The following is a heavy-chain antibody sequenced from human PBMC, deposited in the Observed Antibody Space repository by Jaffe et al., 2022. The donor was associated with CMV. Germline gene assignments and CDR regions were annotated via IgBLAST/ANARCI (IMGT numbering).Heavy chain of an antibody. CDR2: VYRSGDT. D-gene: IGHD2-2*01. CDR1: GDSLSRGSYY. CDR3: ASRLSSTYIPDS. Sequence: HLQLQESGPGLLKPSEILSLTCSVSGDSLSRGSYYWGWVRQPPGKGLEWIGSVYRSGDTFYNPSLRSRVSISVDTSKNQFSLKLTSVTAADTAVYFCASRLSSTYIPDSWGQGTLVTVSS. V-gene: IGHV4-39*01. J-gene: IGHJ4*02.